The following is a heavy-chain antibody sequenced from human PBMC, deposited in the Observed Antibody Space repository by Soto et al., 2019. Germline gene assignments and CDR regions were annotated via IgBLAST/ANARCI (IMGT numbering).Heavy chain of an antibody. Sequence: PSETLSLTCTVSGGSISGYYWTWIRQPPGKGLEWVGSLFYGGTTDYNPSLKSRPTMSLDMSKNQFSLNLRSVTAADTAVYYCAREHIAAAGSFDYWGQGTLVTVSS. J-gene: IGHJ4*02. CDR2: LFYGGTT. D-gene: IGHD6-13*01. CDR3: AREHIAAAGSFDY. CDR1: GGSISGYY. V-gene: IGHV4-39*07.